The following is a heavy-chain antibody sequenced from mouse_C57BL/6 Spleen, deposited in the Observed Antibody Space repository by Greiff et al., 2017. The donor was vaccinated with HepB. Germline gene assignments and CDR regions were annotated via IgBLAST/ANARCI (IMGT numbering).Heavy chain of an antibody. D-gene: IGHD2-3*01. CDR3: ARSDGYSLYYAMDY. J-gene: IGHJ4*01. CDR2: IYPGSGST. V-gene: IGHV1-55*01. Sequence: VQLQQPGAELVKPGASVKMSCKASGYTFTSYWITWVKQRPGQGLEWIGDIYPGSGSTNYNEKFKSKATMTVDTSSSTAYMQLSSLTSEDSAVYYGARSDGYSLYYAMDYWGQGTSVTVSS. CDR1: GYTFTSYW.